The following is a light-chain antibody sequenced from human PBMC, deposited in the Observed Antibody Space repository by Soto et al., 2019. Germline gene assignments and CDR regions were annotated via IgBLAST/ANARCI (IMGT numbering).Light chain of an antibody. Sequence: DIQMTQSTSSLSASVGDIVTITCRASQSISTYLNWYQQKPGKAPKFLIYAASSLQSGVPSRFSGSGSGTDFTLTIGSLQPEDFATYYCQQSYSTPYTFGQGTKLEIK. CDR1: QSISTY. CDR3: QQSYSTPYT. J-gene: IGKJ2*01. CDR2: AAS. V-gene: IGKV1-39*01.